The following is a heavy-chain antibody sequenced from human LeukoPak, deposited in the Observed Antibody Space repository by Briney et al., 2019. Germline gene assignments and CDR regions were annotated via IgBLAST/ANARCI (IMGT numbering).Heavy chain of an antibody. CDR2: INHSGST. CDR3: ARWKLGSSWYSGWYLDL. D-gene: IGHD6-13*01. V-gene: IGHV4-34*01. J-gene: IGHJ2*01. CDR1: GGSFSGYY. Sequence: PSETLSLTCAVYGGSFSGYYWSWIRQPPGKGLEWIGEINHSGSTNYNPSLKSRVTISVDTSKNQFSLKLSSVTAADTAVYYCARWKLGSSWYSGWYLDLWGRGTLVTVSS.